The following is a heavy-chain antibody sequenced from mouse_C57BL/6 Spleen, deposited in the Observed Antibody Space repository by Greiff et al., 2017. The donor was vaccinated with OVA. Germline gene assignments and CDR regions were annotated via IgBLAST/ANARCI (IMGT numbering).Heavy chain of an antibody. D-gene: IGHD3-2*02. Sequence: VPLQASGPALVQPWASVTLSCTASGYAFRSSWMNWVKQRPGKGLEWIGRIYPGDGDTNYNGKFKGKATLTADKSSSTAYMQLSSLTSEDSAVYFCARAGSGYGFAYWGQGTLVTVSA. CDR2: IYPGDGDT. CDR3: ARAGSGYGFAY. J-gene: IGHJ3*01. CDR1: GYAFRSSW. V-gene: IGHV1-82*01.